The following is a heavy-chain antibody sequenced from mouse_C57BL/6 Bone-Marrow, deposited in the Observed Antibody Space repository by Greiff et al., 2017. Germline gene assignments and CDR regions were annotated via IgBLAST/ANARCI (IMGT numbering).Heavy chain of an antibody. J-gene: IGHJ2*01. CDR3: ARGDYYYYFDY. D-gene: IGHD1-1*01. CDR2: IDPSDSES. V-gene: IGHV1-52*01. CDR1: GYTFTSYW. Sequence: VQLQQSGAELVRPGSSVKLSCKASGYTFTSYWMHWVKQRPIQGLEWIGNIDPSDSESHYNQKFKDKATLTVDKSSSTAYMQLSSLTSEDSAVYYGARGDYYYYFDYWGQGTTLTVSS.